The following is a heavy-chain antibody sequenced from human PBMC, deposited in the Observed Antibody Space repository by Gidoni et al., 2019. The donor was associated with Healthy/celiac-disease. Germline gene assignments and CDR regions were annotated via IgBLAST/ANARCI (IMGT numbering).Heavy chain of an antibody. D-gene: IGHD3-10*01. CDR2: IWYDGSNK. V-gene: IGHV3-33*01. J-gene: IGHJ4*02. Sequence: QVQLVESGGGVVQPGRSLRLSCAASGFTFSSYGMHWVRQAPGKGLAWVAVIWYDGSNKYYADSVKGRFTISRDNSKNTLYLQMNSLSAEDTAVYYCARDGSGSPDYWGQGTLVTVSS. CDR1: GFTFSSYG. CDR3: ARDGSGSPDY.